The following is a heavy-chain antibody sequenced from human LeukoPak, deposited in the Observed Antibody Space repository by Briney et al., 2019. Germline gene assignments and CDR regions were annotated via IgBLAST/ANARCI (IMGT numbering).Heavy chain of an antibody. Sequence: ASVKVSCKASGYTFTDYYIHWVRQAPGQGLEWMGWINPNSGDTNYAQKFQGRVTMTRDTSISTAYMELSSLRSDDTAVYYCARYCSSASCSEGDVYWGQGTLVTVSS. CDR2: INPNSGDT. J-gene: IGHJ4*02. CDR3: ARYCSSASCSEGDVY. CDR1: GYTFTDYY. V-gene: IGHV1-2*02. D-gene: IGHD2-2*01.